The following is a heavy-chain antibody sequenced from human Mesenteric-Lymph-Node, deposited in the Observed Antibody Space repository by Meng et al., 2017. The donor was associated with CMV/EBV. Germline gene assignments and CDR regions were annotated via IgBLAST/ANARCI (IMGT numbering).Heavy chain of an antibody. J-gene: IGHJ4*02. V-gene: IGHV5-10-1*01. CDR3: SRHHFDWGPADE. CDR2: IDPRDSYI. D-gene: IGHD3-9*01. Sequence: SCKGSGYSFSSYWINWVRQMPGKGLEWMGRIDPRDSYINYGPSFQGHVTISADKSISTAYLQWSSLKASDTAMYYCSRHHFDWGPADEWGQGTLVTVSS. CDR1: GYSFSSYW.